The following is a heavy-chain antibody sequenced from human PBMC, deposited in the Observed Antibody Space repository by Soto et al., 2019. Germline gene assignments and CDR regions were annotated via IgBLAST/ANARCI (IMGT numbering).Heavy chain of an antibody. D-gene: IGHD3-10*01. CDR2: IYYSGST. J-gene: IGHJ3*02. Sequence: SESLSLTYTNSGRPFSNYYWSWIRQPPGKGLEWIGYIYYSGSTNYNPSLKSRVTISVDTSKNQFSLKLSSVTAADTAVYYCARVWGGAFDIWGQGTMVT. CDR1: GRPFSNYY. V-gene: IGHV4-59*01. CDR3: ARVWGGAFDI.